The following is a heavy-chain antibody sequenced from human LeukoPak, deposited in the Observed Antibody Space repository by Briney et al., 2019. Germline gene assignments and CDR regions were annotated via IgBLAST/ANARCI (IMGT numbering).Heavy chain of an antibody. D-gene: IGHD3-22*01. Sequence: SVKVSCKASGGTFSSYAISWVRQAPGQGLEWVGRIVPVIGVATYAQSLQGRVIITADRSTNTAYMELSSLRFEDSAVYFCARHSSRGHYYDFDFWGQGSLVTVSS. CDR1: GGTFSSYA. CDR2: IVPVIGVA. V-gene: IGHV1-69*04. J-gene: IGHJ4*02. CDR3: ARHSSRGHYYDFDF.